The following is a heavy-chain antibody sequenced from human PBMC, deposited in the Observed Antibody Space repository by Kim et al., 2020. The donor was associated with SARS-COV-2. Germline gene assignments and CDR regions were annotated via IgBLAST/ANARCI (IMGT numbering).Heavy chain of an antibody. J-gene: IGHJ4*02. CDR2: IYYSGST. Sequence: SETLSLTCTASGGSISSYYWSWIRQPPGKGLEWIGYIYYSGSTNYNPSLKSRVTISVDTSKNQFSLKLRSVTAADTAVYYCARAYFDFWSGYSPYYFDYWGQGTLVTVSS. D-gene: IGHD3-3*01. CDR1: GGSISSYY. CDR3: ARAYFDFWSGYSPYYFDY. V-gene: IGHV4-59*13.